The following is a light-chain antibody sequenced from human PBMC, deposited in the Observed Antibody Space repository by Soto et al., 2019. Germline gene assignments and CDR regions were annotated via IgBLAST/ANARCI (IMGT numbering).Light chain of an antibody. V-gene: IGKV3-15*01. CDR3: QQYNNWPPLFT. J-gene: IGKJ3*01. CDR1: QNVRSN. Sequence: EIMMKQSPATLSVSPGERATLSCWASQNVRSNLAWYQQKPDQAPRLLIYGASTRATDIPARFSGSGSGTEFTLTISSLQSDDSAVYYCQQYNNWPPLFTFGPGTKVEIK. CDR2: GAS.